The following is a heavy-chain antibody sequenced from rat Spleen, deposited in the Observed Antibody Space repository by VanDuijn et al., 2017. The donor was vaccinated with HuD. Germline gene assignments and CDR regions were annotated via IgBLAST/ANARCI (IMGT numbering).Heavy chain of an antibody. J-gene: IGHJ2*01. CDR1: GNSLSSNG. V-gene: IGHV2S12*01. D-gene: IGHD1-2*01. Sequence: QVQLRESGPGLVQPSQTLSLSCTVSGNSLSSNGISWVRQPPGKGLEWIAAISGGGRTYYNSFFKSRLSISRDTSKSQVFLKRNSLQTDDTAMYFCVRSSGYSSPDYWGQGVMVTVSS. CDR2: ISGGGRT. CDR3: VRSSGYSSPDY.